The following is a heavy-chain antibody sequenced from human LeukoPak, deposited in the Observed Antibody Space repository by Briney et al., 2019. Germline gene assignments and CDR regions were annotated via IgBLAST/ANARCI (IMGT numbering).Heavy chain of an antibody. D-gene: IGHD4-17*01. J-gene: IGHJ3*02. CDR2: IYYSGIT. V-gene: IGHV4-59*02. Sequence: TSETLSLTCTVSGGSVSSYYWSWVRQPPGEGLEWIGYIYYSGITKYNPSLESRVTMSVDTSKTQFSLKLSSVTAADTAVYYCARTYGDDAFDIWGQGTMVTVSS. CDR1: GGSVSSYY. CDR3: ARTYGDDAFDI.